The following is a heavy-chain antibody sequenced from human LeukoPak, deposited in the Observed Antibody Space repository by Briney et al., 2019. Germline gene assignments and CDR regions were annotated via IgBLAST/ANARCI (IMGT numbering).Heavy chain of an antibody. J-gene: IGHJ3*02. V-gene: IGHV3-15*01. CDR3: ATDSLRRLTVVRGVVDAFDI. CDR2: IKSKTDGGTT. CDR1: GFTFSNAW. D-gene: IGHD3-10*01. Sequence: GGSLRLSCAASGFTFSNAWMSWVRQAPGKGLEWVGRIKSKTDGGTTDYAAPVKGRFTISRDDSKNTLYLQMNSLKTEDTAVYYCATDSLRRLTVVRGVVDAFDIWGQGTMVTVSS.